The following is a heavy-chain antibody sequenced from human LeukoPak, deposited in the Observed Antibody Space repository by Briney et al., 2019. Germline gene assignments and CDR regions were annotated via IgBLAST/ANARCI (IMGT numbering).Heavy chain of an antibody. CDR2: IYTSGST. V-gene: IGHV4-4*07. Sequence: KTSETLSLTCTVSGGSISSYYWSWIRQPAGKGLEWIGRIYTSGSTNYNPSLKSRVTISVDTSKNQFSLKLSSVTAADTAVYYCAKGYCRGNSCYDDRGAFDYWGQGTLVTVSS. D-gene: IGHD2-2*01. CDR3: AKGYCRGNSCYDDRGAFDY. J-gene: IGHJ4*02. CDR1: GGSISSYY.